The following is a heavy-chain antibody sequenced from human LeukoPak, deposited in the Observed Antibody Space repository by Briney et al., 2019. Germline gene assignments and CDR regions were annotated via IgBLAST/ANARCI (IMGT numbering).Heavy chain of an antibody. CDR3: ASGTTERIDY. Sequence: ASVKVSCKASGYTFTASYMHWVRQAPGQGLEWVGRINPSSGVTDYAQNFQGRVTMTRDTSITTAYMELTSLRSDDTAVYYCASGTTERIDYWGQGTLVTVSS. D-gene: IGHD1/OR15-1a*01. CDR1: GYTFTASY. J-gene: IGHJ4*02. V-gene: IGHV1-2*06. CDR2: INPSSGVT.